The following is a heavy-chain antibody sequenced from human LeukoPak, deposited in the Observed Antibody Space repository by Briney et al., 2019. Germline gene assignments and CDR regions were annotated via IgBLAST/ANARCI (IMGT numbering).Heavy chain of an antibody. Sequence: GGSLRLSCAASGFTASTNYMSWVRQSPGKGLEGFSVLYHGGSTYYADSVKGRFTISRDNSKNALYLQMNSLRVEDTAVYYCAKDRGAGPVRDFYDSSGFCVQWGQGTLVTVSS. J-gene: IGHJ4*02. CDR3: AKDRGAGPVRDFYDSSGFCVQ. CDR1: GFTASTNY. CDR2: LYHGGST. D-gene: IGHD3-22*01. V-gene: IGHV3-53*05.